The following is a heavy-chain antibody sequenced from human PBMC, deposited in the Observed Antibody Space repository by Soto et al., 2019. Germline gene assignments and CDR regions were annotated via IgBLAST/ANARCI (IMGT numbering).Heavy chain of an antibody. D-gene: IGHD3-10*01. J-gene: IGHJ4*02. Sequence: GSLRLSCAASGFTFSSYGMHWVRQAPGKGLEWVAVISYDGSNKYYADSVKGRFTISRDNSKNTLYLQMNSLRAEDTAVYYCAKAESHYYGSGSYYTIDYWGQGTLVTVSS. V-gene: IGHV3-30*18. CDR1: GFTFSSYG. CDR3: AKAESHYYGSGSYYTIDY. CDR2: ISYDGSNK.